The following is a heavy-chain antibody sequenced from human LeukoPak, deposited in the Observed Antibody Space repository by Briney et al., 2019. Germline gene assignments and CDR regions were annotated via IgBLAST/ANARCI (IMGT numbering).Heavy chain of an antibody. V-gene: IGHV3-66*01. CDR2: IYSGGST. CDR1: GFTVSSNY. CDR3: AKAAVEMATIRFDL. D-gene: IGHD5-24*01. J-gene: IGHJ2*01. Sequence: GGSLRLSCAASGFTVSSNYMSWVRQAPGKGLEWVSVIYSGGSTYYADSVKGRFTISRDNSKNTLYLQMNSLRAEDTAVYYCAKAAVEMATIRFDLWGRGTLVTVSS.